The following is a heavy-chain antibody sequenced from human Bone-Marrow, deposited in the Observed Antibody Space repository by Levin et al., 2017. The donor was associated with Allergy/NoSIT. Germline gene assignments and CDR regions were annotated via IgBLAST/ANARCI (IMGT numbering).Heavy chain of an antibody. J-gene: IGHJ4*02. CDR1: GFTFSIYS. D-gene: IGHD6-19*01. CDR3: ARDHSSGSGHF. Sequence: TGGSLRLSCVGSGFTFSIYSMDWVRQAPGKGLEWVAAISNDGTDKYYVESVRGRFTISRDNSKNTLDLQMNSLRPEDTAVYYCARDHSSGSGHFWGQGTLVIVAS. CDR2: ISNDGTDK. V-gene: IGHV3-30-3*01.